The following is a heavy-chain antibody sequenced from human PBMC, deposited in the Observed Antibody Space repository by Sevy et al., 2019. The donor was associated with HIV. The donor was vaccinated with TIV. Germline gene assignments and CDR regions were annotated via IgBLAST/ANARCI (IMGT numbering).Heavy chain of an antibody. CDR1: GFTFSNYG. D-gene: IGHD1-26*01. Sequence: GGSLRLSCAASGFTFSNYGMHWVRQAPGKGLEWVGAIFSDANIKYYVDPVKGRFAISRDNSKNTVYLQMNSLRAEDTAVYSCARESGSNWYFDLWGRGTPVTVPS. V-gene: IGHV3-33*01. J-gene: IGHJ2*01. CDR2: IFSDANIK. CDR3: ARESGSNWYFDL.